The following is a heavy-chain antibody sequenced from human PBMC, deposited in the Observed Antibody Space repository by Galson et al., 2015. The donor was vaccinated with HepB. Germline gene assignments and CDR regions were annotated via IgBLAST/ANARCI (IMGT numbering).Heavy chain of an antibody. Sequence: CAISGDSVSSNSAAWNWIRQSPSRGLEWLGRTYYRSKWYNDYAVSVKSRITINPDTSKNQFSLQLNSVTPEDTAVYYCARGCLNYDSKGYYYYYMDVWGKGTTVTVSS. D-gene: IGHD3-22*01. V-gene: IGHV6-1*01. CDR1: GDSVSSNSAA. CDR2: TYYRSKWYN. J-gene: IGHJ6*03. CDR3: ARGCLNYDSKGYYYYYMDV.